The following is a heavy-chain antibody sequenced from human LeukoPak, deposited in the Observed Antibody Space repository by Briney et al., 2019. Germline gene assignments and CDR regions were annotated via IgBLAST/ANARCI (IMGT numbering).Heavy chain of an antibody. Sequence: GGSLRLSCAASGFTFSSYWMHWVRHAPGKGLVRVSRINTDGSSTSYADSVKGRFTISRDNSKNTLYLQMNNLRAEDTAVYYCVRDTPTTGTRYFPYWGQGTLVTVSS. V-gene: IGHV3-74*01. CDR2: INTDGSST. J-gene: IGHJ4*02. CDR3: VRDTPTTGTRYFPY. D-gene: IGHD1-1*01. CDR1: GFTFSSYW.